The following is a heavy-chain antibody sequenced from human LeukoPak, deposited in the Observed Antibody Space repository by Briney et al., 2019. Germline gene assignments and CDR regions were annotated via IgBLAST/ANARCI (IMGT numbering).Heavy chain of an antibody. J-gene: IGHJ3*02. CDR1: GFSFSTYG. D-gene: IGHD2-21*02. CDR2: MSSDGSVE. CDR3: ARDKKTSFGDLKSVFDI. Sequence: GGSLRLSCAASGFSFSTYGIHWVRQAPGKGLEWVAVMSSDGSVEYYADSVKGRFIISRDNSQSTLYLQMNSLRAADTAVYYCARDKKTSFGDLKSVFDIWGQGTLVTVSS. V-gene: IGHV3-30*03.